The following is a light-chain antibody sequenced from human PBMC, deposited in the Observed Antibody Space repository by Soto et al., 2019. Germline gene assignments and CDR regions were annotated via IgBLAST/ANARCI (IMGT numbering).Light chain of an antibody. CDR1: SGHSSYA. Sequence: QAVVTQSPSASASLGASVKLTCTLSSGHSSYAIAWHQKQPGKGPRYLMDLNNDGSHTKGDGIPDRFSGSSSGADRYLIISSLQSEDEADYYCSSYTSSSTVVFGGGTKLTVL. CDR3: SSYTSSSTVV. J-gene: IGLJ2*01. CDR2: LNNDGSH. V-gene: IGLV4-69*01.